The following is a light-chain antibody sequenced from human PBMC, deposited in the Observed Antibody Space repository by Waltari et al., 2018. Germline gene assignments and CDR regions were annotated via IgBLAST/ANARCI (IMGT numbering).Light chain of an antibody. CDR3: QEYDSLPVT. CDR1: QSVKNN. CDR2: KAC. Sequence: DIQMTQSPSSLSASVGDRVTITCRASQSVKNNLAWYQQAPGKAPKVLIHKACRLESGAPSRFSGSGYGTEFTLTISSLQPDDFATYYCQEYDSLPVTFGGGTKVEI. V-gene: IGKV1-5*03. J-gene: IGKJ4*01.